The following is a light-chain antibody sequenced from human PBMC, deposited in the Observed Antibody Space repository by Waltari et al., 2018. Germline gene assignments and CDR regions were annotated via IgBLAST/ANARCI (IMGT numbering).Light chain of an antibody. CDR1: SSDVGGSNF. CDR2: DVT. CDR3: CSYAGYYTIWV. Sequence: QSALTQPRSVSGSPGQSVPIPCTGTSSDVGGSNFVSWYQQHPGKVPKLVIYDVTKRPSGVPDRFSGSKSGNTASLTISGLQAEDEADYYCCSYAGYYTIWVFGGGTKLTVL. V-gene: IGLV2-11*01. J-gene: IGLJ3*02.